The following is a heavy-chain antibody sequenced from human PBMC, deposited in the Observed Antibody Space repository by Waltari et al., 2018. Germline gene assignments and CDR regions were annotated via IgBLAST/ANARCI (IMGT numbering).Heavy chain of an antibody. CDR3: ARRRGCSGGSCYSREDAFDI. CDR2: MNPNSGNT. J-gene: IGHJ3*02. CDR1: GYTFTSYD. Sequence: QVQLVQSGAEVKKPGASVKVSCKASGYTFTSYDINWVRQATGQGLEWMGWMNPNSGNTGYAQKFQGRVTMTRNTSISTAYMELSSLRSEDTAVYYCARRRGCSGGSCYSREDAFDIWGQGTMVTVSS. V-gene: IGHV1-8*01. D-gene: IGHD2-15*01.